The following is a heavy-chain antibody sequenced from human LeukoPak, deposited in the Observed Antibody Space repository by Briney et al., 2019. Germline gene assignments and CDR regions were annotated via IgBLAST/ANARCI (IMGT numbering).Heavy chain of an antibody. Sequence: PGGSLRLSCAASGFTFSDYAMSWVRQAPGKGLEWVSVISGRATITYYADSVKGRFTISRDNSKSTLFLEMNSLRAEDTAVYFCANLPYFDGGRDYWGQGTLVTVSS. J-gene: IGHJ4*02. V-gene: IGHV3-23*01. CDR1: GFTFSDYA. D-gene: IGHD3-9*01. CDR3: ANLPYFDGGRDY. CDR2: ISGRATIT.